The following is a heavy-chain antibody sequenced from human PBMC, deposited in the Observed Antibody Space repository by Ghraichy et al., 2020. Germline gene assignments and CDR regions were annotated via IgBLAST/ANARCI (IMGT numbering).Heavy chain of an antibody. CDR1: GLNFRNIW. Sequence: GGSLRLSCEASGLNFRNIWMYWVRQVPGKGLEWVGRVRSESDGGTPEYSAPVKDRFTVSRDDSANTVYLQMNSLRNEDTAVYYYATSPAPHNGYHYFFDYGGQGTLVTVSS. D-gene: IGHD2-2*01. V-gene: IGHV3-15*01. J-gene: IGHJ4*02. CDR2: VRSESDGGTP. CDR3: ATSPAPHNGYHYFFDY.